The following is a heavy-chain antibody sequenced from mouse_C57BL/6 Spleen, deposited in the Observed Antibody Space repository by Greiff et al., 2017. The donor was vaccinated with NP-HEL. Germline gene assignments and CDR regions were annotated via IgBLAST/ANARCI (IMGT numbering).Heavy chain of an antibody. D-gene: IGHD1-1*01. CDR2: IRNKANGYTT. V-gene: IGHV7-3*01. CDR3: ARYKTTVVAPYFDV. J-gene: IGHJ1*03. Sequence: EVQLVESGGGLVQPGGSLSLSCAASGFTFTDYYMSWVRQPPGTALEWLGFIRNKANGYTTEYSASVKGRFTISRDNSQSILYLQMNALRAEDSATYYCARYKTTVVAPYFDVWGTGTTVTVSS. CDR1: GFTFTDYY.